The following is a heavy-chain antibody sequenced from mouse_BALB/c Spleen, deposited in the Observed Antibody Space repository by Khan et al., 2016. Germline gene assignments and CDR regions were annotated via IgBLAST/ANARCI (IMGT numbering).Heavy chain of an antibody. V-gene: IGHV6-6*02. CDR2: IRLKSNNYAT. D-gene: IGHD1-1*01. J-gene: IGHJ1*01. CDR1: GFTFSNYW. Sequence: EVKLEESGGGLVQPGGSMKLSCVASGFTFSNYWMNWVRQSPEKGLEWVAEIRLKSNNYATHYAESVKGRFTISRDDSKSSVYLQMNNLRAEDTGIYYCTRGYGSSYWYFDVWGAGTTVTVSS. CDR3: TRGYGSSYWYFDV.